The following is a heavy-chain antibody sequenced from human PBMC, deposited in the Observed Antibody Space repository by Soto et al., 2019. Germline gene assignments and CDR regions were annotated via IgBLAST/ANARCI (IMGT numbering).Heavy chain of an antibody. CDR3: VKDSDWSFDS. CDR1: GFTFDDYT. D-gene: IGHD6-19*01. CDR2: INWNGDDI. V-gene: IGHV3-43*01. J-gene: IGHJ4*02. Sequence: VGSLRLSCAASGFTFDDYTMHWVRQGPGKGLEWVSFINWNGDDINYADSVKGRFTISRDNSKNSLYLQMNSLRTEDTALYYCVKDSDWSFDSWGQGTLVTVSS.